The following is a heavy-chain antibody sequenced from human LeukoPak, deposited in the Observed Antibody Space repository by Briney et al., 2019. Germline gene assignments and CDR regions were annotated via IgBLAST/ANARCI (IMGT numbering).Heavy chain of an antibody. CDR3: AREAYYDSSGYYSWYFDL. CDR1: GFTFSSYG. D-gene: IGHD3-22*01. Sequence: PGGSLRLSCAASGFTFSSYGMHWVRQAPGKGLEWVAVIWYDGSNKYYADSVKGRFTISRDNSKNTLYLQINSLRADDTSVYYCAREAYYDSSGYYSWYFDLWGRGTLVTVSS. J-gene: IGHJ2*01. V-gene: IGHV3-33*01. CDR2: IWYDGSNK.